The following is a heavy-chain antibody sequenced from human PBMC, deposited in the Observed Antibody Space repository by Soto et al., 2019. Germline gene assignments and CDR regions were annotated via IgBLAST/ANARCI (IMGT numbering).Heavy chain of an antibody. CDR2: IYYSGST. D-gene: IGHD2-15*01. CDR1: GGSISSGGYY. J-gene: IGHJ3*02. V-gene: IGHV4-31*03. CDR3: ARDCSGGSCYSRRAFAFEI. Sequence: SETLSLTCTVSGGSISSGGYYWSWIRQHPGKGLEWIGYIYYSGSTYYNPSLKSRVTISVDTSKNQFSLKLSSVTAADTAVYYCARDCSGGSCYSRRAFAFEIWGQGTMVTVSS.